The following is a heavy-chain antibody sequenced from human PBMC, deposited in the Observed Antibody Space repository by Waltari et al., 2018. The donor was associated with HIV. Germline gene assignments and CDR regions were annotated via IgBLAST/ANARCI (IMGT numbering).Heavy chain of an antibody. CDR2: IWYDGTNK. CDR3: ARDRSEGGGYYYGLDV. V-gene: IGHV3-33*01. D-gene: IGHD2-15*01. CDR1: GFTSSTYG. J-gene: IGHJ6*02. Sequence: QVQLVESGGGVVQPGRSRRLSCAAPGFTSSTYGVHWVRQAQGKGLEWVAVIWYDGTNKYYADSVNGRFTISRDNSKNTLYLQMNSLRAEDTAVYYCARDRSEGGGYYYGLDVWGQGTTVTVSS.